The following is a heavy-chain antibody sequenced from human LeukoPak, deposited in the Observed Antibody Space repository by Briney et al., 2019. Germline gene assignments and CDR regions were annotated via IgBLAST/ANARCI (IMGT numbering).Heavy chain of an antibody. CDR1: GYSISSAHC. D-gene: IGHD1-26*01. CDR3: ARDRVGATYAFDI. Sequence: SETLSLTCAVSGYSISSAHCWGWMRQPPGKGLEWIVSIHHSGSTYFNPSLKSRVTISVDTSKNQFSLKLTSVTAADTAVYYCARDRVGATYAFDIWGQGTMVTVSS. J-gene: IGHJ3*02. V-gene: IGHV4-38-2*02. CDR2: IHHSGST.